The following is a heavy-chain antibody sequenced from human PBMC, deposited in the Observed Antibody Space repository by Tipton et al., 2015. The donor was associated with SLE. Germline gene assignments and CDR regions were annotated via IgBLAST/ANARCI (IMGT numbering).Heavy chain of an antibody. CDR2: IDYRDIT. D-gene: IGHD2-21*01. J-gene: IGHJ4*02. Sequence: TLSLTCTVSGGSVSSNYWSWIRQPPGKGLEWIGYIDYRDITNYNPSLKSRVTMSIDTSKNQFSLKMRSVTPADTAVYYCATDSDCGGDCLDTWGQGTLVTVSS. CDR1: GGSVSSNY. V-gene: IGHV4-59*02. CDR3: ATDSDCGGDCLDT.